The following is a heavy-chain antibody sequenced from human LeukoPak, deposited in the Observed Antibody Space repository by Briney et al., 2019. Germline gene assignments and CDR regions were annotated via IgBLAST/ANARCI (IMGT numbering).Heavy chain of an antibody. CDR2: IYTSGST. D-gene: IGHD2-15*01. CDR1: GGSISSYY. CDR3: AREKLLDGKAY. Sequence: SQTLSLTCTVSGGSISSYYWSWTRQPAGKGLEWIGRIYTSGSTNYNPSLKSRVTMSVDTSMNQVSLKLSSVTAADTAVYYCAREKLLDGKAYWGQGTLVTVPS. J-gene: IGHJ4*02. V-gene: IGHV4-4*07.